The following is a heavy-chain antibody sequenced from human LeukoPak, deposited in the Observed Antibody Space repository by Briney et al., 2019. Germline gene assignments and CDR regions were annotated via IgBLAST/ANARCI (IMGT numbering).Heavy chain of an antibody. Sequence: SVKVSCKASGGTFSSYAISWVRRAPGQGLEWMGRIIPILGIANYAQRFQGRVTITADKSTSTAYMELSSLRSEDTAVYYCARDYYYDSSGYYQRLYYFDYWGQGTLVTVSS. CDR2: IIPILGIA. D-gene: IGHD3-22*01. V-gene: IGHV1-69*04. J-gene: IGHJ4*02. CDR3: ARDYYYDSSGYYQRLYYFDY. CDR1: GGTFSSYA.